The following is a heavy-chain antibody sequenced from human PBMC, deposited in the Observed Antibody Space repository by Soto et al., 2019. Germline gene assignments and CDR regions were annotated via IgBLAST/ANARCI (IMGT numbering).Heavy chain of an antibody. Sequence: PSETLSLTCAVYGGSFSGYYWSWIRQPPGKGLEWIGEINHSGSTNYNPSLKSRVTISVDTSKNQFSLKLSSVTAADTAVYYCARTGGMATIDYWGQGTLVTVSS. CDR3: ARTGGMATIDY. CDR1: GGSFSGYY. CDR2: INHSGST. D-gene: IGHD5-12*01. J-gene: IGHJ4*02. V-gene: IGHV4-34*01.